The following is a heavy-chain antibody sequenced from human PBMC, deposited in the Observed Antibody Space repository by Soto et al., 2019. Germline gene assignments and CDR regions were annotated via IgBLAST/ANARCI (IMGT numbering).Heavy chain of an antibody. D-gene: IGHD2-2*01. CDR3: ARDSGRDCISTSCHIEY. CDR2: IIPIFGTA. CDR1: GGTFSSYA. V-gene: IGHV1-69*12. J-gene: IGHJ4*02. Sequence: QVQLVQSGAEVKKPGSSVKVSCKASGGTFSSYAISWVRQAPGQGLEWMGGIIPIFGTANYAQKFQGRVTITADESTSTAYMELSSLRSEDTAEYYCARDSGRDCISTSCHIEYWGQGTLVTVSS.